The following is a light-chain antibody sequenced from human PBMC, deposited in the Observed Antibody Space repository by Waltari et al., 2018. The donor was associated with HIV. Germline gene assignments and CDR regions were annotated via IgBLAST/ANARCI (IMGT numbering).Light chain of an antibody. CDR3: QQYYSSPRT. CDR1: QIVLSRSNNENY. Sequence: DIVMTQSPDSLAVSLGERATINCKSSQIVLSRSNNENYLAWYQQKPGQPPKLLIYWASTRDSGVPDRFSGSGSGTDFSLTISSLQAEDVAVYYCQQYYSSPRTFGQGTKVEIK. CDR2: WAS. V-gene: IGKV4-1*01. J-gene: IGKJ1*01.